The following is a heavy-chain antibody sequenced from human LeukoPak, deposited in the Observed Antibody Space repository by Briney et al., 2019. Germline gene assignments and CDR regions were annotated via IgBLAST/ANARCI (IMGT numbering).Heavy chain of an antibody. CDR2: INPNSGNT. J-gene: IGHJ4*02. V-gene: IGHV1-8*02. CDR3: ARGGLGGYATH. Sequence: ASVKVSCKASGYTFTGYYMHWVRQAPGQGLEWMGWINPNSGNTGYAQKFQGRVTMTRNTSISTAYMELSSLRSGDTAVYYCARGGLGGYATHWGQGTLVTVSS. D-gene: IGHD5-12*01. CDR1: GYTFTGYY.